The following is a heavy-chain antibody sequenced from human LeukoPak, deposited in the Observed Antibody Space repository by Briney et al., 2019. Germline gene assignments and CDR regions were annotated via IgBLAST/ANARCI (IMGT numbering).Heavy chain of an antibody. D-gene: IGHD6-19*01. V-gene: IGHV1-18*01. J-gene: IGHJ1*01. CDR1: GYTFTSYG. CDR3: ARDSSFDIAVAHRGLQH. CDR2: ISAYNGNT. Sequence: ASVKVSCKASGYTFTSYGISWVRQAPGQGLEWMGWISAYNGNTNYAQKLQGRVTMTTDTSTSTAYMELRSLRSDDTAVYYCARDSSFDIAVAHRGLQHWGQGTLVTVSS.